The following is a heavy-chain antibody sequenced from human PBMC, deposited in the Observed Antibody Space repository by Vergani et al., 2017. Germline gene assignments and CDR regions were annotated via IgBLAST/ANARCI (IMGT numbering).Heavy chain of an antibody. Sequence: QVQLQQWGAGLLKPSETLSLTCAVYGGSFSGYYWSWIRQPPGKGLEWIGEINHSGSTNYNPSLKSRVTISVDTSKNQFSLMLSSVTAADTAVYYFAGEDYYDICGYYWGQGTLVTVSS. J-gene: IGHJ4*02. CDR1: GGSFSGYY. CDR3: AGEDYYDICGYY. V-gene: IGHV4-34*01. D-gene: IGHD3-22*01. CDR2: INHSGST.